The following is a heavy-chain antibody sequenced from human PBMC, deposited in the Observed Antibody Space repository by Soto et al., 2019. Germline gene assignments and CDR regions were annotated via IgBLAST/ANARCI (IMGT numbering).Heavy chain of an antibody. J-gene: IGHJ6*02. CDR2: IYYSGST. Sequence: PSETLSLTCTVSGGSISSGGYCLRWIPQHPGKGLEWSGYIYYSGSTYYNPSLKSRVTISVDTSKNQFSLKLSSVTAADTGVYYCERGSVGYSSRGRCNNPRFGYYCGMDVCGQRTTVTVCS. D-gene: IGHD2-15*01. CDR1: GGSISSGGYC. CDR3: ERGSVGYSSRGRCNNPRFGYYCGMDV. V-gene: IGHV4-31*03.